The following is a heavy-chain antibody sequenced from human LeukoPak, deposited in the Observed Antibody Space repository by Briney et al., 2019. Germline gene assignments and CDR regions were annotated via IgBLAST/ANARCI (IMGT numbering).Heavy chain of an antibody. CDR2: IYYSGST. CDR1: GGSISSYY. D-gene: IGHD3-22*01. J-gene: IGHJ4*02. Sequence: SETLSLTCTVSGGSISSYYWSWIRQPPEKGLEWIGYIYYSGSTNYNPSLKSRVTISVDTSKNQFSLKLSSVTAADTAVYYCARDQSDSGHFDYWGQGTLVTVSS. V-gene: IGHV4-59*01. CDR3: ARDQSDSGHFDY.